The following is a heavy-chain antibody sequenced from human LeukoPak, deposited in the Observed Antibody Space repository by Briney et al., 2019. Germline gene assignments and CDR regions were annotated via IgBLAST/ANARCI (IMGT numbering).Heavy chain of an antibody. J-gene: IGHJ4*02. V-gene: IGHV3-30-3*01. D-gene: IGHD6-19*01. CDR1: GFTFSSYA. CDR3: ARDRRWLVSDY. CDR2: ISYDGSNK. Sequence: PGRSLRLSCAASGFTFSSYAMHWVRQAPGKGLEWVAVISYDGSNKYYADSVKGRFTISRDNSKNTLYLQMNSLRAEDTAVYYCARDRRWLVSDYWGQGTLVTVSS.